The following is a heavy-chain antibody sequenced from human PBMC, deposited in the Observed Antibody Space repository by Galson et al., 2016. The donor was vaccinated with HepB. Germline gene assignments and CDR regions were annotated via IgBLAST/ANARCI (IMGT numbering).Heavy chain of an antibody. CDR1: GGSITSSSHY. D-gene: IGHD5/OR15-5a*01. V-gene: IGHV4-39*07. CDR3: AREDLSNCFDT. J-gene: IGHJ5*02. CDR2: IYYKGST. Sequence: SETLSLTCTVSGGSITSSSHYWGWIRQPPGKGLEWIGSIYYKGSTYYNPSLKSRITMSIDTSKNQFSLHLSSVSAADTAIFYCAREDLSNCFDTWGQGALVTVSS.